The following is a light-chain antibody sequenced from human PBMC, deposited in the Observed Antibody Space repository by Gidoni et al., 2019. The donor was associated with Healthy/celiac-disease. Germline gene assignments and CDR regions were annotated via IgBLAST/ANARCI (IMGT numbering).Light chain of an antibody. Sequence: DIQMTQSPSSLSASVGDRVTITCRASQSISSYLNWYQQKPGKAPKLLIYAASSLQSAVPSRFSGSGSGTDFTLTISSLQPEDFATYYCQQSYSWTFGQGTKVEIK. CDR3: QQSYSWT. J-gene: IGKJ1*01. V-gene: IGKV1-39*01. CDR2: AAS. CDR1: QSISSY.